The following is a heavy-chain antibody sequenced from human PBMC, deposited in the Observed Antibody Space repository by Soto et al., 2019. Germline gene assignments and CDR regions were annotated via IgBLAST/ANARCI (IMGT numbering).Heavy chain of an antibody. J-gene: IGHJ4*02. CDR3: ARPKSPYDSSGYYPFDY. CDR1: DNTFTHYG. CDR2: ISGYNGNT. V-gene: IGHV1-18*01. D-gene: IGHD3-22*01. Sequence: GASVKVSCKSSDNTFTHYGINWVRQAPGQGLEWMGWISGYNGNTKYAQKFQDRVTMTADTSTRTAFMEVRSLRSEDTAVYYCARPKSPYDSSGYYPFDYWGQGTLVTVSS.